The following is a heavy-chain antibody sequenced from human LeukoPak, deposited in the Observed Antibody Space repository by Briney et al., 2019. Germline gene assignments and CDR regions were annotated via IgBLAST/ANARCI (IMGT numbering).Heavy chain of an antibody. CDR3: AKSPMGDYYGSGYYYYYGMDV. D-gene: IGHD3-10*01. CDR2: ISYDGINK. V-gene: IGHV3-30*18. J-gene: IGHJ6*02. CDR1: GFTFSSYG. Sequence: PGGSLRLSCAASGFTFSSYGMHWVRQAPGKGLEWVAVISYDGINKYYADSVKGRFTISRDNSKNTLYLQMNSLRAEDTAVYYCAKSPMGDYYGSGYYYYYGMDVWGQGTTVTVCS.